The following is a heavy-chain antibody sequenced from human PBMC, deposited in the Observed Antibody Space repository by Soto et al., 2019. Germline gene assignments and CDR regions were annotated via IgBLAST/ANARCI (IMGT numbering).Heavy chain of an antibody. Sequence: EVQLVESGGGLVQPGGSLRLSCAASGFTFSSYSMNWVRQAPGKGLEWVSYISSSSSTIYYADSVKGRFTISRDNAKNSLYLQMNSLRAEDTAVYYCARDAAEWDYYYGSGSRSAWGQGTLVTVSS. J-gene: IGHJ4*02. D-gene: IGHD3-10*01. V-gene: IGHV3-48*01. CDR2: ISSSSSTI. CDR1: GFTFSSYS. CDR3: ARDAAEWDYYYGSGSRSA.